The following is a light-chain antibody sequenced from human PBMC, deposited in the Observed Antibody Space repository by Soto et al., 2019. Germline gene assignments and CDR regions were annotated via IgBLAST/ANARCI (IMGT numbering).Light chain of an antibody. CDR3: QQSYSIPYT. V-gene: IGKV1-39*01. Sequence: DLQLTQSPSSLSASVGDRVTITCRASQTISRNLNWYQQKPGEAPMLLMYVVSTLQGGVPSRFSGSESGTDYTLTISSVQPDDFATYYCQQSYSIPYTFGQGTKLEIK. J-gene: IGKJ2*01. CDR1: QTISRN. CDR2: VVS.